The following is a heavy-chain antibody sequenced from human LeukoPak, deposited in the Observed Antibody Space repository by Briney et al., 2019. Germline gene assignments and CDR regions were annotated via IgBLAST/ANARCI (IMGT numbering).Heavy chain of an antibody. Sequence: GGSLRLSCAASGFMFSSYWMNWVRQAPGKGLEWVANIKEDGSAKYYMDSVKGRFTISRDNAKNSLYLQMNSLRAEDTAVYYCVMDMDVWGQGTTVTVSS. V-gene: IGHV3-7*05. CDR3: VMDMDV. J-gene: IGHJ6*02. CDR2: IKEDGSAK. CDR1: GFMFSSYW.